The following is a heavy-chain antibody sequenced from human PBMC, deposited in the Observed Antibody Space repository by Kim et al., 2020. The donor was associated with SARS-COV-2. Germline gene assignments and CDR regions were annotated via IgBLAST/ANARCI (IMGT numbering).Heavy chain of an antibody. Sequence: SETLSLTCTVSGGSISNYYRNWIRQPAGKGLEWIGRIYTSGSTNYNPSLKSRVTMSVDTSKNQFSLKLSSVTAADTAVYYCARGRQRITMIVVVIDDAFDIWGQGTMVTVSS. CDR1: GGSISNYY. V-gene: IGHV4-4*07. CDR3: ARGRQRITMIVVVIDDAFDI. D-gene: IGHD3-22*01. J-gene: IGHJ3*02. CDR2: IYTSGST.